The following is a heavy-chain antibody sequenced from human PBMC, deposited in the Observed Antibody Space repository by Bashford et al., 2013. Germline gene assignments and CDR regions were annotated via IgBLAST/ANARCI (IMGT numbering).Heavy chain of an antibody. Sequence: ASVKVSCKASGYTFTSYGISWVRQAPGQGLEWMGWISAYNGNTNYAQKFQDRVTMTTDTSTSTAYMELRSLRSDDTAVYYCARDRAEFRFDAWFDPWGQGTLVTVSS. D-gene: IGHD3-3*01. CDR3: ARDRAEFRFDAWFDP. CDR1: GYTFTSYG. CDR2: ISAYNGNT. J-gene: IGHJ5*02. V-gene: IGHV1-18*04.